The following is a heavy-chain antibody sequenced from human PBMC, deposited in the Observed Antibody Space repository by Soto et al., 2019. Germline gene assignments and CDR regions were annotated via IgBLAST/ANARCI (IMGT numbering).Heavy chain of an antibody. J-gene: IGHJ4*02. D-gene: IGHD3-9*01. CDR1: GFSLSTSGVG. CDR3: AHKGPEDWPLDY. Sequence: QITLKESGPTLVKPTQPLTLTCTFSGFSLSTSGVGVGWIRQPPGKALEWLAVIYWDDNKHYSPSLGSRLTITKDTSKHPVVLTMTNMDPMDTGTYYCAHKGPEDWPLDYWGQGTLVTVSS. V-gene: IGHV2-5*02. CDR2: IYWDDNK.